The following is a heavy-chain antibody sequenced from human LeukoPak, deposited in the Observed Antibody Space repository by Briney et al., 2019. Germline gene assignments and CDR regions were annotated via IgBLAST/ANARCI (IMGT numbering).Heavy chain of an antibody. CDR1: GFTFSSYA. Sequence: GGFLRLSCAASGFTFSSYAMRWVPQAPGKGLEGVSAISGSGGSTYYADSVKGRFTISRDNSKNTLYLQMNSLRAEDTAVYYCARSPYDFWSGYPKDYYYYIDVWCKGTTVTVSS. D-gene: IGHD3-3*01. CDR3: ARSPYDFWSGYPKDYYYYIDV. V-gene: IGHV3-23*01. CDR2: ISGSGGST. J-gene: IGHJ6*03.